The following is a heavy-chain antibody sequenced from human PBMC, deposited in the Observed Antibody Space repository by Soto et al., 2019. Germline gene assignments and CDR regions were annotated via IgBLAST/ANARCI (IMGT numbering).Heavy chain of an antibody. CDR2: ISGSGGST. J-gene: IGHJ4*02. CDR3: AKVDGDCSSTSCYTTGKFDY. Sequence: PGGSLRLSCAASGFTFSSYAMSWVRQAPGKGLEWVSAISGSGGSTYYADSVKGRFTISRDNSKNTLYLQMNSLRAEDTAVYYCAKVDGDCSSTSCYTTGKFDYWGQGTPVTVSS. CDR1: GFTFSSYA. D-gene: IGHD2-2*02. V-gene: IGHV3-23*01.